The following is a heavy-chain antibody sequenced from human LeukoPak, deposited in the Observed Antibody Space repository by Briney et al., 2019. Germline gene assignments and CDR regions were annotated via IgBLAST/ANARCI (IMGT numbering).Heavy chain of an antibody. V-gene: IGHV3-30*18. CDR3: AKSLLDIVVVPAAIDP. CDR1: GFTFSSYG. CDR2: ISYDGSNK. J-gene: IGHJ5*02. D-gene: IGHD2-2*03. Sequence: GRSLRLSCAASGFTFSSYGMHWVRQAPGKGLEWVAVISYDGSNKYYADSVKGRFTISRDNPKNTLYLQMNSLRAEDTAVYYCAKSLLDIVVVPAAIDPWGQGTLVTVSS.